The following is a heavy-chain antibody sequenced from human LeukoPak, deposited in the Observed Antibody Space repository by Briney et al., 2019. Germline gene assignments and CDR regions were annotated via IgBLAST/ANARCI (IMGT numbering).Heavy chain of an antibody. V-gene: IGHV1-46*01. CDR1: GYTFTNYL. CDR3: AREPPNSYYFDH. CDR2: IFPGGGGT. D-gene: IGHD1-7*01. Sequence: ASVKVSCKASGYTFTNYLIYWVRQAPGQGLEWMGIIFPGGGGTIYARKFQGRLTMTSDTSTSTVYMELSSLTSEDTAVYYCAREPPNSYYFDHWGQGTLVTVSS. J-gene: IGHJ4*02.